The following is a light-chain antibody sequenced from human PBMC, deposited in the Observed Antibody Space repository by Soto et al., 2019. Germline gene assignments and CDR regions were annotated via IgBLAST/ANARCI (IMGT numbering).Light chain of an antibody. V-gene: IGLV2-11*01. Sequence: QSALTQPRSVSGSPGQSVTISCIGTSSDVGGYNYVSWYQQYPGKAPKLMIYDVNKRPSGVPDRFSGAKSGNTASLTISGLQAEDAADYYCCSYAGSSYVFGIGTKLTVL. CDR2: DVN. CDR3: CSYAGSSYV. CDR1: SSDVGGYNY. J-gene: IGLJ1*01.